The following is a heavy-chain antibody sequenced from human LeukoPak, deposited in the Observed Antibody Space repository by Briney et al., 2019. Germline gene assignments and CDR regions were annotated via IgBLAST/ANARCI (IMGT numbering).Heavy chain of an antibody. J-gene: IGHJ4*02. CDR3: ARGQYSSSSI. CDR1: GGSISTYY. CDR2: IYYSGST. V-gene: IGHV4-59*04. Sequence: PSETLSLTCTVSGGSISTYYWSWIRQPPGKGLEWIGYIYYSGSTYYNPSLKSRVTISVDTSKNQFSLKLSSVTAADTAVYYCARGQYSSSSIWGQGTLVTVSS. D-gene: IGHD6-6*01.